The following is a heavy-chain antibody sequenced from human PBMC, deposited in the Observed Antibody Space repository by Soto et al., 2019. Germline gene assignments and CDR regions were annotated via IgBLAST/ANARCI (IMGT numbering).Heavy chain of an antibody. Sequence: HPGGSLRLSCAATVFTFSSFALSLVRQAPGKGLEWVSAISGSGDCTDYADSVKGRFTISRDNSKNTLYLQMNSLRAEDTAVYYCARATILANYFDHWGQGTLATVSS. CDR1: VFTFSSFA. CDR2: ISGSGDCT. J-gene: IGHJ4*02. CDR3: ARATILANYFDH. D-gene: IGHD5-12*01. V-gene: IGHV3-23*01.